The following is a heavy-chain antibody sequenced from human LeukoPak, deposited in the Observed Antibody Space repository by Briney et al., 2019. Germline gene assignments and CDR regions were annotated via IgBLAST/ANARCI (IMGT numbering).Heavy chain of an antibody. V-gene: IGHV3-30*02. CDR2: IRYDGSNK. CDR1: GFTFSSYG. CDR3: AKPIVVVTAPPDY. J-gene: IGHJ4*02. D-gene: IGHD2-21*02. Sequence: GGSLRLSCAASGFTFSSYGMHWVRQAPGKGLEWVAFIRYDGSNKYYADSVKGRFTISRDKSKNTLYLQMNSLRAEDTAVYYCAKPIVVVTAPPDYWGPGTLVTVSS.